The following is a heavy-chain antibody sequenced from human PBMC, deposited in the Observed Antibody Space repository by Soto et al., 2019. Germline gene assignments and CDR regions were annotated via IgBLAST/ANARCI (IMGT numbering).Heavy chain of an antibody. Sequence: VGSLRLSCAGSGFTFSDYFITWIRQAPGKGLEWISYINNDATYRKYADSVKGRFTVSRDNAKNSVFLQMNSLRPEDTALYYCGKGDTIFGVVDDWGPGTLVTVSS. J-gene: IGHJ4*02. V-gene: IGHV3-11*06. D-gene: IGHD3-3*01. CDR1: GFTFSDYF. CDR2: INNDATYR. CDR3: GKGDTIFGVVDD.